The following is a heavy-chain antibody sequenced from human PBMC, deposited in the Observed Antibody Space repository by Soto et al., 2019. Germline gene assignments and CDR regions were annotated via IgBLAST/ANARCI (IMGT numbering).Heavy chain of an antibody. Sequence: EVPWLESGVCLVQPGESVRLSCVASGFSISSYGMSCVRQAPGKGLGWAVSISGRGDAKYYADSVKGGFNISSDNSKNTMYLQMVSLRGEDTAVYYCAKDVYSDETSHGPNDYWGQGTLVTVSS. CDR2: ISGRGDAK. CDR1: GFSISSYG. J-gene: IGHJ4*02. D-gene: IGHD1-26*01. CDR3: AKDVYSDETSHGPNDY. V-gene: IGHV3-23*01.